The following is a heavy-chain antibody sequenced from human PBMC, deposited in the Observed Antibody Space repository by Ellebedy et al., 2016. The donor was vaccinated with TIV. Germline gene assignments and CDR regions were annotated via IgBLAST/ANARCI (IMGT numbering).Heavy chain of an antibody. J-gene: IGHJ6*03. CDR3: ASSGSGSYDYYYYYMDV. D-gene: IGHD3-10*01. CDR2: IKQDGSEK. Sequence: GESLKISXAASGFTFSSYAMHWVRQAPGKGLEWVANIKQDGSEKYYVDSVKGRFTISRDNAKNSLYLQMNSLRAEDTAVYYCASSGSGSYDYYYYYMDVWGKGTTVTVSS. V-gene: IGHV3-7*01. CDR1: GFTFSSYA.